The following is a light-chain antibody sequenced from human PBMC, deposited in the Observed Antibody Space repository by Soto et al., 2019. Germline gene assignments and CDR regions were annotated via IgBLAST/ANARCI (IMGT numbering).Light chain of an antibody. J-gene: IGLJ1*01. V-gene: IGLV3-21*02. Sequence: SYELTQPPSVSVAPGQTARITCGGTNIGSKSVHWYQQKPGKAPVLVVYDDSDRPSGIPERFSGSNSGNTATLTISRVEAGDEADYYCQVWDSSSDHPYFFGTGTKVTVL. CDR2: DDS. CDR3: QVWDSSSDHPYF. CDR1: NIGSKS.